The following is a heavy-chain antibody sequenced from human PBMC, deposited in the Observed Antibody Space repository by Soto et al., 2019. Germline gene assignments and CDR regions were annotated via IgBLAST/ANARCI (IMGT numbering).Heavy chain of an antibody. CDR1: GFTFSSYA. CDR3: ARVSQAADAFDI. CDR2: ISYDGSNK. J-gene: IGHJ3*02. V-gene: IGHV3-30*04. Sequence: GGSLRLSCAASGFTFSSYAMHWVRQAPGKGLEWVAVISYDGSNKYYADSVKGRFTISRDNSKNTLYLQMNSLRAEDTAVYCCARVSQAADAFDIWGQGTMVTVSS. D-gene: IGHD2-15*01.